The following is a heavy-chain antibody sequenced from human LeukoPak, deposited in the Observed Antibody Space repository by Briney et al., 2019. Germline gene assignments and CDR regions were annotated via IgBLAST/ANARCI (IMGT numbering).Heavy chain of an antibody. Sequence: SQTLSLTCAVSGGSISSGGYSWSWIRQPPGKGLEWIGYIYHSGSTYYNPSLKSRVTISVDRSKNQFSLKLSSVTAADTAVYYCARDRVPEGYFDYWGQGTLVAVSS. CDR1: GGSISSGGYS. D-gene: IGHD1-1*01. V-gene: IGHV4-30-2*01. CDR2: IYHSGST. CDR3: ARDRVPEGYFDY. J-gene: IGHJ4*02.